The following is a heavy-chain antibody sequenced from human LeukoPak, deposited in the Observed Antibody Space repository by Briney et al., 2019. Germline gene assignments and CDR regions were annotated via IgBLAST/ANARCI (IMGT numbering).Heavy chain of an antibody. CDR1: GFTFSSYE. D-gene: IGHD2-21*02. V-gene: IGHV3-48*03. CDR2: ISSSGSTI. J-gene: IGHJ3*02. CDR3: ARANIVVVTAKAFDI. Sequence: GGSLRLSCAASGFTFSSYEMNWVRQAPGKGLEWVSYISSSGSTIYYADSVKGRFTISRDNAKNSLYLQMNSLRAEDTAVYYCARANIVVVTAKAFDIWGQGTMVTVSS.